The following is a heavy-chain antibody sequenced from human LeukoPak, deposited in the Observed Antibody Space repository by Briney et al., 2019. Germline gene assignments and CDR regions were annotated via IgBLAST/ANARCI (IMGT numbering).Heavy chain of an antibody. CDR3: ARDLAMTGDFDN. CDR2: ISSSGSTI. V-gene: IGHV3-11*01. D-gene: IGHD2-2*01. J-gene: IGHJ4*02. CDR1: GFTFNIYA. Sequence: GGSLRLSCAASGFTFNIYAMSWVRQAPGKGLEWVSYISSSGSTIYYADSVKGRFTISRDNAKNSLYLQMNSLRAEDTAVYYCARDLAMTGDFDNWGQGTLVTVSS.